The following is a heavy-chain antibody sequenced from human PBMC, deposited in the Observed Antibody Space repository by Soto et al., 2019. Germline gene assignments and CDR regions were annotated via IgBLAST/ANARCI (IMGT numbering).Heavy chain of an antibody. J-gene: IGHJ5*02. Sequence: SETLSLTCAVYGGSFSGYYWSWIRQPPGKGLEWIGEINHSGSTNYNPSLKSRVTISVDTSKNQFSLKLSSVTAADTAVYYCAGGYCSSTSCSRSNWFDPWGQGTLVTVSS. CDR1: GGSFSGYY. CDR3: AGGYCSSTSCSRSNWFDP. D-gene: IGHD2-2*01. V-gene: IGHV4-34*01. CDR2: INHSGST.